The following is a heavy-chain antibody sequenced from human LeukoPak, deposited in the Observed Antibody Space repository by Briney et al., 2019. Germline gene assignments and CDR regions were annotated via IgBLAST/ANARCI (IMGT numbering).Heavy chain of an antibody. V-gene: IGHV3-30*03. Sequence: QSGGSLRLSCAASGFTFSSYGMHWVRQAPGKGLEWVAVISYDGSNKYYADSVKGRFTISRDNSKNTLYLQMNSLRAEDTAVYYCARDSASGYHLWPRDGMDVWGQETTVTVSS. CDR3: ARDSASGYHLWPRDGMDV. CDR1: GFTFSSYG. D-gene: IGHD2/OR15-2a*01. J-gene: IGHJ6*02. CDR2: ISYDGSNK.